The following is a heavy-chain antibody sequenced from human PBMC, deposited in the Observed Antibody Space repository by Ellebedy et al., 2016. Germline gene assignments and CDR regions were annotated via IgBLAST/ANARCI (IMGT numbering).Heavy chain of an antibody. Sequence: GESLKISCAASGFTYSSYWMSWVRQAPGTGLEWVANIKQDGSEKYYVDSVKGRFTISRDNAKNSLYLQMSSLRAEDTAVYYCARASMIVAGGAFDVWGQGTMVTVSS. CDR1: GFTYSSYW. J-gene: IGHJ3*01. CDR2: IKQDGSEK. D-gene: IGHD3-22*01. CDR3: ARASMIVAGGAFDV. V-gene: IGHV3-7*01.